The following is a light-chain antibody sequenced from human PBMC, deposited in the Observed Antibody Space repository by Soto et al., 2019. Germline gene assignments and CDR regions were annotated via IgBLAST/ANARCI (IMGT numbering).Light chain of an antibody. Sequence: EIAVSQSPETLSSFPGDRVTLSCRSSQYINTRLAWYQHRPGQAPRLLIYQTSIRAAGIPARFSASGSGTDFTLTISDVQPEDFALYYCHQRQSWPRTFGQGTKVDI. CDR3: HQRQSWPRT. J-gene: IGKJ1*01. CDR1: QYINTR. V-gene: IGKV3-11*01. CDR2: QTS.